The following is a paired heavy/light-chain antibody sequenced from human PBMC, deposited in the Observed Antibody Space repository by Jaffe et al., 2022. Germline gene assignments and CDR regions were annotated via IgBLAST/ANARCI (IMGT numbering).Heavy chain of an antibody. V-gene: IGHV1-8*01. CDR3: ARAADYCSSTSCYFGSDP. Sequence: QVQLVQSGAEVKKPGASVKVSCKASGYTFTSYDINWVRQATGQGLEWMGWMNPNSGNTGYAQKFQGRVTMTRNTSISTAYMELSSLRSEDTAVYYCARAADYCSSTSCYFGSDPWGQGTLVTVSS. J-gene: IGHJ5*02. CDR2: MNPNSGNT. D-gene: IGHD2-2*01. CDR1: GYTFTSYD.
Light chain of an antibody. J-gene: IGLJ7*01. CDR2: GNS. V-gene: IGLV1-40*01. CDR1: SSNIGAGYD. Sequence: QSVLTQPPSVSGAPGQRVTISCTGSSSNIGAGYDVHWYQQLPGTAPKLLIYGNSNRPSGVPDRFSGSKSGTSASLAITGLQAEDEADYYCQSYDSSLSGAVFGGGTQLTVL. CDR3: QSYDSSLSGAV.